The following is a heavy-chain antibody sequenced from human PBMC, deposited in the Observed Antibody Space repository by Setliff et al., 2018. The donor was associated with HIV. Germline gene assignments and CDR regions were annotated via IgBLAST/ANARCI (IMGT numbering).Heavy chain of an antibody. CDR3: ARPIRAAAGNDAFHV. CDR1: GYTFPDYG. V-gene: IGHV1-69*13. D-gene: IGHD6-13*01. CDR2: IIPMFDAP. Sequence: GASVKVSCKASGYTFPDYGISWVRQAPGQGLEWMGGIIPMFDAPNYAQKFQGRVTITADESTSTAYMELSSLRSEDSAVYFCARPIRAAAGNDAFHVWGQGTMVTVSS. J-gene: IGHJ3*01.